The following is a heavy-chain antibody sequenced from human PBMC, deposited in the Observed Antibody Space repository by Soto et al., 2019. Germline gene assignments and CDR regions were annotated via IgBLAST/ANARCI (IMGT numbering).Heavy chain of an antibody. J-gene: IGHJ6*02. CDR1: GYSFTSYW. CDR2: IYTGDSDT. Sequence: GESLKISCKGSGYSFTSYWIGWVRQVPGKGLEWMGIIYTGDSDTRYSPSFQGQVTISADKSISTAYLQWSSLKASDTAMYYCARSKRGAYSSGWYSLSGYYNYGIDVWGQGTKVTVSS. CDR3: ARSKRGAYSSGWYSLSGYYNYGIDV. D-gene: IGHD6-19*01. V-gene: IGHV5-51*01.